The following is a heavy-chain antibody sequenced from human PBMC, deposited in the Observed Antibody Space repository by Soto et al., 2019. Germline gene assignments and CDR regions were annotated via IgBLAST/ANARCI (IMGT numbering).Heavy chain of an antibody. D-gene: IGHD5-18*01. J-gene: IGHJ4*02. CDR1: GFTVSSNY. CDR2: IYSGGST. CDR3: ARDLRGYSYGRGY. Sequence: TGGSLRLSCAASGFTVSSNYMSWVRQAPGKGLEWVSVIYSGGSTYYADSVKGRFTISRDNSKNTLYLQMNSLRAEDTAVYYCARDLRGYSYGRGYWGQGTLVTVSS. V-gene: IGHV3-53*01.